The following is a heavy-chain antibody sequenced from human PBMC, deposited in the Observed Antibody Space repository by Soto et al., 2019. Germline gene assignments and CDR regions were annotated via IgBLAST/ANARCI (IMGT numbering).Heavy chain of an antibody. J-gene: IGHJ4*02. CDR2: ISYDGSNK. V-gene: IGHV3-30*03. CDR1: GFTFSSYG. CDR3: ASAEYSSSSLYFDY. D-gene: IGHD6-6*01. Sequence: QVQLVESGGGVVQPGRSLRLSCAASGFTFSSYGMHWVRQAPGNGLEWVAVISYDGSNKYYADSVKGRFTISRDNSKNTLYLQMNSLRAEDTAVYSCASAEYSSSSLYFDYWGQGTLVTVSS.